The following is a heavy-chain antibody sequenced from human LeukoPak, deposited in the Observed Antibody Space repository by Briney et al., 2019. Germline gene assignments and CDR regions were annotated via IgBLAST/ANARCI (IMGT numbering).Heavy chain of an antibody. J-gene: IGHJ3*02. CDR1: GGSLSNYY. Sequence: PSETLSLTRTVSGGSLSNYYWSWIRQPPGKGLEWIGYIYYSGSTNNNPSLRRRITILVDRSKNQFSLKLSSVTAADTAVYFCAREGGGGGGSGPLDAFDIWGQGTMVTVSS. CDR2: IYYSGST. D-gene: IGHD1-14*01. V-gene: IGHV4-59*01. CDR3: AREGGGGGGSGPLDAFDI.